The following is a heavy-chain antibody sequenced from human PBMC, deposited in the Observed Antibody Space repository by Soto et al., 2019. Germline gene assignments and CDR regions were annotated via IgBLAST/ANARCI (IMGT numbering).Heavy chain of an antibody. J-gene: IGHJ6*03. Sequence: SDTLSLTCAFNGGSFRGYYWSWIRPPAGKGLEWIGEINHSGSTNYNPSLKSRVTISVDTSKNQFSLKLSSVTAADTAVYYCARDVVVPAAPRRVYYYMDVWGKGTTVT. CDR1: GGSFRGYY. CDR3: ARDVVVPAAPRRVYYYMDV. D-gene: IGHD2-2*01. V-gene: IGHV4-34*01. CDR2: INHSGST.